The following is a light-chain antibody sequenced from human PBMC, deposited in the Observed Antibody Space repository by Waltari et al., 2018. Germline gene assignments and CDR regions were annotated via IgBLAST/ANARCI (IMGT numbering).Light chain of an antibody. J-gene: IGKJ1*01. Sequence: EIVMTQSPATLSVSPGEGATLSCRASQSVTTKLAWYQLKPGKAPRLLIYDASSRATGIPARVSGSGFGTEFTLTISSLQSEDFAVYYCQQYHNWPPWTFGRGTKVEIK. CDR2: DAS. CDR3: QQYHNWPPWT. CDR1: QSVTTK. V-gene: IGKV3D-15*01.